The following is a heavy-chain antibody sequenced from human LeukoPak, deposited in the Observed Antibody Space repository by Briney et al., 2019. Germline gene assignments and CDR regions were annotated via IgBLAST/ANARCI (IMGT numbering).Heavy chain of an antibody. J-gene: IGHJ4*02. CDR1: GFTFSSCA. CDR3: ARDYGDLPARVPYFDY. CDR2: ISSSSSMI. Sequence: GGSLRLACAASGFTFSSCAMSWVRQAPGKGLEWVSYISSSSSMIYYADSVKGRFTISRDNAKNSLYLQMKSLRDEDTAIYYCARDYGDLPARVPYFDYWGQGTLVTVSS. V-gene: IGHV3-48*02. D-gene: IGHD4-17*01.